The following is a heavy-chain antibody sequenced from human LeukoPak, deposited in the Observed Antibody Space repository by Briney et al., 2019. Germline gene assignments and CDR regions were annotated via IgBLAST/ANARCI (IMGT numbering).Heavy chain of an antibody. D-gene: IGHD3-3*01. CDR1: GFTVSSNY. CDR2: IYSGGST. CDR3: ARDLVFGVSRFDP. Sequence: GGSLRLSCAASGFTVSSNYMSWVRLAPGKGLEWVSVIYSGGSTYYADSVKGRFTISRDNSKNTLYLQMNSLRAEDTAVYYCARDLVFGVSRFDPWGQGTLVTVSS. V-gene: IGHV3-66*02. J-gene: IGHJ5*02.